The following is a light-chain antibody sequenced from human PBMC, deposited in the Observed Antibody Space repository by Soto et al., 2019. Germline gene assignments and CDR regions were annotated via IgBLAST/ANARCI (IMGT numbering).Light chain of an antibody. CDR1: QSVSSY. CDR2: DAS. V-gene: IGKV3-11*01. Sequence: EIVLTQSPATLSLSPGERATLSCRASQSVSSYLAWYQQKPGQAPRLLIYDASNRATGIPARFSGSGSGTDFTLTISSLEPEEFAVYYCQQRSNLPLTFGGGNKVDIK. CDR3: QQRSNLPLT. J-gene: IGKJ4*01.